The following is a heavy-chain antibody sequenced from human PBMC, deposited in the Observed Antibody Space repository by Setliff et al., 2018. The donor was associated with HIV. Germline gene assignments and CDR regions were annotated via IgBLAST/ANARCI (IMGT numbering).Heavy chain of an antibody. CDR1: DYSISSGYF. CDR3: ARLPWGGSNLDNSGAFDI. J-gene: IGHJ3*02. V-gene: IGHV4-38-2*02. Sequence: NPSETLSLTCTVSDYSISSGYFWGWIRQPPGKGLEWIGTIHHSGRTDYNPSLETRATISVDTSKNQFSLRLTSVTAADTAVYFCARLPWGGSNLDNSGAFDIWGQGTMVTVSS. CDR2: IHHSGRT. D-gene: IGHD1-26*01.